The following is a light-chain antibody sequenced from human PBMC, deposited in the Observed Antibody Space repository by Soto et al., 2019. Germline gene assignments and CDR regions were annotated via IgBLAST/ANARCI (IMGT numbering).Light chain of an antibody. J-gene: IGKJ2*01. CDR2: DAS. CDR3: QQYNSYSYT. CDR1: QSISSW. V-gene: IGKV1-5*01. Sequence: DIQMTQSPSTLSASVGDRVTITCRASQSISSWLAWYQQKPGKAPTLLIYDASSLESGVPSRFSGCGSGTEFTLTISSLQPDDFATYYCQQYNSYSYTFGQGTKLESK.